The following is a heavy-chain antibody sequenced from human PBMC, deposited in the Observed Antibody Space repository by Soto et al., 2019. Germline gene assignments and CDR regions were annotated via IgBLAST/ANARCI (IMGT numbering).Heavy chain of an antibody. V-gene: IGHV3-74*01. CDR2: INGDGSET. CDR1: GFTFSTHW. CDR3: GADYHHASSVAADY. D-gene: IGHD3-22*01. Sequence: PGGSLRLSCAASGFTFSTHWMHWVRHAPGKGLVWVSRINGDGSETTYSDSVKGRLTISRDNAKNTLYLQINNPRVEDTTAYYCGADYHHASSVAADYWGQGTLVGVSS. J-gene: IGHJ4*02.